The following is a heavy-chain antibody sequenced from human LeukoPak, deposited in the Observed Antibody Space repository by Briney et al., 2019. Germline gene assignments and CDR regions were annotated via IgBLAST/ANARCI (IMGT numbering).Heavy chain of an antibody. D-gene: IGHD5-24*01. CDR1: GYTFTGYY. CDR3: VRGTATGGRMDY. CDR2: INPNSGGT. Sequence: ASVKVSCKASGYTFTGYYMHWVRQAPGQGLEWMGRINPNSGGTNYAQKFQGRVTMTRDTSISTAYMELSRLRSDDTALYYCVRGTATGGRMDYRGQGTPVTVFS. J-gene: IGHJ4*02. V-gene: IGHV1-2*06.